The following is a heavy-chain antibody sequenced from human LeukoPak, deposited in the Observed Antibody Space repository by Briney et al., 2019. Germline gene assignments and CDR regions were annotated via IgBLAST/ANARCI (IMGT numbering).Heavy chain of an antibody. V-gene: IGHV3-23*01. D-gene: IGHD6-19*01. Sequence: GGSLRLACAASGFTFSSFWMSWIRQASGKGLEWVSAISGSGGSTYYADSVKGRFTISRDNSKNTLYLQMNSLRAEDTAVYYCAKPLTGYSSGWDFDYWGQRTLVTVSS. CDR3: AKPLTGYSSGWDFDY. J-gene: IGHJ4*02. CDR1: GFTFSSFW. CDR2: ISGSGGST.